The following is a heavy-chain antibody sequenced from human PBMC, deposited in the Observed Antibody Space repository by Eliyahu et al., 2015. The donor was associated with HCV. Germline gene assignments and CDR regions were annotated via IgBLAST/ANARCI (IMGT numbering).Heavy chain of an antibody. CDR1: GFTFSNAW. CDR3: TTDHLEYDFWSGYYTGIGAY. V-gene: IGHV3-15*07. CDR2: IKSKTDGGTT. J-gene: IGHJ4*02. D-gene: IGHD3-3*01. Sequence: EVQLVESGGGLVKPGGSLRLXCAASGFTFSNAWMNWVRQAPGKGLEWVGRIKSKTDGGTTDYAAPVKGRFTISRDDSKNTLYLQMNSLKTEDTAVYYCTTDHLEYDFWSGYYTGIGAYWGQGTLVTVSS.